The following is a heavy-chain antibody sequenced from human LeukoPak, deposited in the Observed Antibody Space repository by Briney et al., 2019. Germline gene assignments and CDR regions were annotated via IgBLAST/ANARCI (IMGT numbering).Heavy chain of an antibody. CDR1: GDSISRSTYY. Sequence: PSETLSLTCTVSGDSISRSTYYWAWLRQPPGKGLEWIGSVYYGRSPYFNPSLESRATISVDTSKNHFSLKMSSVTAAGTAVYYCARSSGTGTFSYWGQGTLVTVSS. J-gene: IGHJ4*02. CDR3: ARSSGTGTFSY. D-gene: IGHD6-25*01. CDR2: VYYGRSP. V-gene: IGHV4-39*02.